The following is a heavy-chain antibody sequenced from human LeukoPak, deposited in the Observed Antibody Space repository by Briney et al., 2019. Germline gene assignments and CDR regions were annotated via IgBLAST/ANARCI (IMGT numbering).Heavy chain of an antibody. J-gene: IGHJ4*01. CDR1: GFTFDDYA. Sequence: GGSLRLSCAASGFTFDDYAMHWVRQAPGKGLGWVSGISWNSGSIGYADSVKGRFTISRDNAKNSLYLQMNSLRAEDTALYYCSTDPRLLIYWGHGTLVTVSS. D-gene: IGHD2-8*01. CDR3: STDPRLLIY. V-gene: IGHV3-9*01. CDR2: ISWNSGSI.